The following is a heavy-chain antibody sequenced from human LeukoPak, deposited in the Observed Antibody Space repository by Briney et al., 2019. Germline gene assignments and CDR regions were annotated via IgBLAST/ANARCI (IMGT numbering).Heavy chain of an antibody. V-gene: IGHV3-23*01. CDR2: ISGSGGST. J-gene: IGHJ3*02. CDR3: AKELWRSGYSYGFDDFDI. D-gene: IGHD5-18*01. CDR1: GFTFSSYA. Sequence: PGGSLRLSCAASGFTFSSYAMSWVRQAPGKGLEWVSAISGSGGSTYYADSVKGRFTISRDNSKNTLYLQMNSLRAEDTAVYYCAKELWRSGYSYGFDDFDIWGQGTMVTVSS.